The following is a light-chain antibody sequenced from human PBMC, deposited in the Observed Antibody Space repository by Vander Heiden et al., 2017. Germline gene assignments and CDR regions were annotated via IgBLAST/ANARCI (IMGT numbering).Light chain of an antibody. V-gene: IGKV3-15*01. CDR1: QRVSSN. CDR2: GAS. Sequence: EIVMTQSPATLSVSPGERATLSCRASQRVSSNLAWYQQKPGQAPRLLIYGASTRATGIPARFSGSGSGTEFTLTINSLQSEDFAVYYCQQYNNWLWTFGQGTKVEIK. J-gene: IGKJ1*01. CDR3: QQYNNWLWT.